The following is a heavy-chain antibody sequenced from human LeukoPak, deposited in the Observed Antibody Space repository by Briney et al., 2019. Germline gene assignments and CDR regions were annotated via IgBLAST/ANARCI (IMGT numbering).Heavy chain of an antibody. CDR1: GFAFSSYS. D-gene: IGHD4-17*01. V-gene: IGHV3-21*01. Sequence: PGGSLRLSCAASGFAFSSYSMNWVRQARGKGLEWVSSISSSSSYIYYADSVKGRFTISRDNGKNSLYLQMNSLRAEDTAVYYCARVSDDYGDYDAFDIWGQGTMVTVSS. CDR3: ARVSDDYGDYDAFDI. CDR2: ISSSSSYI. J-gene: IGHJ3*02.